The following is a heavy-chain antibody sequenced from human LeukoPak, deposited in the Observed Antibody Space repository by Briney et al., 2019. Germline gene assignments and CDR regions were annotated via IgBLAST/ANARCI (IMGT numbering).Heavy chain of an antibody. CDR3: ASKGGFED. D-gene: IGHD5-12*01. CDR1: GFSFSSYE. Sequence: GGSLRLSCAASGFSFSSYEMNWVRQAPGKGLEWVSYISSSGSAIFYADSVKGRFTISRDNAKNSLFLQMNSLRAEDTAFYYFASKGGFEDWGQGTLVTVSS. V-gene: IGHV3-48*03. CDR2: ISSSGSAI. J-gene: IGHJ4*02.